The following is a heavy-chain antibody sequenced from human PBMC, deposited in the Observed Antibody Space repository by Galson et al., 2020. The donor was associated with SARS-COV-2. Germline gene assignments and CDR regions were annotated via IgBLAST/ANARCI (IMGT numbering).Heavy chain of an antibody. CDR1: GFTFSDYY. J-gene: IGHJ6*03. V-gene: IGHV3-11*04. CDR2: ISSSGSTI. Sequence: GGSLRLSCAASGFTFSDYYMSWIRQAPGKGLEWVSYISSSGSTIYYADSVKGRFTISRDNAKNSLYLQMNSLRAEDTAVYYCATYGHTYYYYYYMDVWGKGTTVTVSS. D-gene: IGHD3-10*01. CDR3: ATYGHTYYYYYYMDV.